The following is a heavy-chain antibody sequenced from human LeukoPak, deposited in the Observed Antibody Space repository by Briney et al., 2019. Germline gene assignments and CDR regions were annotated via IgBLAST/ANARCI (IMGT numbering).Heavy chain of an antibody. J-gene: IGHJ4*02. V-gene: IGHV3-23*01. D-gene: IGHD3-22*01. CDR1: GITLSNYG. CDR3: AKRGVVIRVILVGFYKEAYYFDS. Sequence: GGSLRLSCAVSGITLSNYGMSWVRQAPGKGLEWVAGISGSAGGTYYADSVKGRFSISRDNAKNTLYLQLNNLRAEDTAVYFCAKRGVVIRVILVGFYKEAYYFDSWGQGALVTVSS. CDR2: ISGSAGGT.